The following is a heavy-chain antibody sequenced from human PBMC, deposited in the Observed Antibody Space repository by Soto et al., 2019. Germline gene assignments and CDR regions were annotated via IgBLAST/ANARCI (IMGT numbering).Heavy chain of an antibody. Sequence: ASVKVSCTASGYTFTSYAMHWVRQAPGQRLEWMGWINAGNGNTKYSQKFQGRVTITRDTSASTAYMELSSLRSEDTAVYYCARDYDFWSGLDYWGQGTLVTVSS. CDR2: INAGNGNT. CDR3: ARDYDFWSGLDY. CDR1: GYTFTSYA. V-gene: IGHV1-3*01. J-gene: IGHJ4*02. D-gene: IGHD3-3*01.